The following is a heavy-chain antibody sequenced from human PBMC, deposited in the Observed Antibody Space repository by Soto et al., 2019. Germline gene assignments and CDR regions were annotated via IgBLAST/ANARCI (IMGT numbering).Heavy chain of an antibody. CDR2: IGRSGNPI. Sequence: SLRLSCAVSGFTFSDYYMSWIRQAPGKGLEWVSHIGRSGNPIYYADSVKGRFTISRDDAKNSLYLQMNSLRAEDTAVYYCARPTRIVGATPDYWGQGTLVTVSS. CDR3: ARPTRIVGATPDY. J-gene: IGHJ4*02. V-gene: IGHV3-11*01. D-gene: IGHD1-26*01. CDR1: GFTFSDYY.